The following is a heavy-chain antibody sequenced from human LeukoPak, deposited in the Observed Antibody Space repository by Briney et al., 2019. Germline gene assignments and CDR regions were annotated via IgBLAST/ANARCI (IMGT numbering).Heavy chain of an antibody. Sequence: TSETLSLTCAVYGGSFSGYYWSWIRQPPGKGLEWIREINHSGSTNYNPSLKSRVTISVDTSKNQFSLKLSSVTAAGTAVYYCARLPSGYSSSWGLPFDYWGQGTLVTVSS. D-gene: IGHD6-13*01. CDR2: INHSGST. CDR3: ARLPSGYSSSWGLPFDY. CDR1: GGSFSGYY. V-gene: IGHV4-34*01. J-gene: IGHJ4*02.